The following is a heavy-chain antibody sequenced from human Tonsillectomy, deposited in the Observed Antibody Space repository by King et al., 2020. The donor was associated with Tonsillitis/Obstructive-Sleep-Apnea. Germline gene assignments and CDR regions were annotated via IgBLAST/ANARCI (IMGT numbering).Heavy chain of an antibody. V-gene: IGHV3-20*04. D-gene: IGHD2-15*01. Sequence: VQLVESGGGVVRPGGSLRLSCAASGFIFDDYDMSWVRQVPGKGLEWVSSINWNAGSTSYADSVKGRFTISRDSAKNSLYLQMNSLRAEDTAFYYCAGGGYCSGGSCYSDPANWFDPWGQGTLVTVSS. CDR3: AGGGYCSGGSCYSDPANWFDP. J-gene: IGHJ5*02. CDR2: INWNAGST. CDR1: GFIFDDYD.